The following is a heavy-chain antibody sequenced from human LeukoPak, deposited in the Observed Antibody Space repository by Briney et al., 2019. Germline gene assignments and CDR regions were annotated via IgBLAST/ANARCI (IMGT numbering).Heavy chain of an antibody. CDR3: AKDAIGQYRPYYFDC. Sequence: PGGSLRLSCAASGFTFSSFAMSWVRQAPGKGLEWVSSISGSGESTYYADYVKGRFTVSRDNTKNTLNLQLNSQRAEDTAVYYCAKDAIGQYRPYYFDCWGQGTLVTVSS. CDR1: GFTFSSFA. J-gene: IGHJ4*02. CDR2: ISGSGEST. D-gene: IGHD3-16*02. V-gene: IGHV3-23*01.